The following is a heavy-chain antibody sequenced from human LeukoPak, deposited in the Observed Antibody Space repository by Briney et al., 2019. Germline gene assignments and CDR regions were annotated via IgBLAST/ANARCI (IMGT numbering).Heavy chain of an antibody. CDR3: AKRALSNAFDI. Sequence: GGSLRLSCAAPGFTFSTYVMSWVRQAPGKGLEWVSTISGSGGSTDYADSLKGRFTISRGNSKNTLYLQMNSLRAEDTAVYYCAKRALSNAFDIWGQGTMVTVSS. CDR2: ISGSGGST. J-gene: IGHJ3*02. CDR1: GFTFSTYV. V-gene: IGHV3-23*01.